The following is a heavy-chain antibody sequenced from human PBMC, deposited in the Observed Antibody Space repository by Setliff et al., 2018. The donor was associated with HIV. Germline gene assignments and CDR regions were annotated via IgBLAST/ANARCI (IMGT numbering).Heavy chain of an antibody. CDR1: GGSLSGHY. D-gene: IGHD6-6*01. J-gene: IGHJ3*02. Sequence: SETLSLTCAVYGGSLSGHYWSWIRQPPGKGLEWIGESNHVGRTNYNPSLKSRVTISLDTSSNQFSLKMTSVTAADTAVYFCAGSSPSVVDAFDIWGQGTTVTVSS. V-gene: IGHV4-34*01. CDR3: AGSSPSVVDAFDI. CDR2: SNHVGRT.